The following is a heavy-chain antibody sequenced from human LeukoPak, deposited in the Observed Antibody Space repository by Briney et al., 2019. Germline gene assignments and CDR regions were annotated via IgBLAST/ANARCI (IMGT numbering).Heavy chain of an antibody. V-gene: IGHV5-51*01. D-gene: IGHD6-6*01. J-gene: IGHJ2*01. CDR3: ARQPPHMPTRPYWYFDL. Sequence: GESLKISFQGSGYSFSDYWIAWVRRMPGKGLEWIGMIFAGDSDARYSKSFVRQVTFSAHKAGHTAHLQWSSLPASDTAIYYFARQPPHMPTRPYWYFDLWGRGTLVTVSS. CDR2: IFAGDSDA. CDR1: GYSFSDYW.